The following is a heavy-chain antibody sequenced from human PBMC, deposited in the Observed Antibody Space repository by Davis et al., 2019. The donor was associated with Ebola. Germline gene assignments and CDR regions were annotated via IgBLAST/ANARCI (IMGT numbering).Heavy chain of an antibody. CDR3: ARDQGELRYFDWLLYGMDV. CDR1: GFTFSSYA. Sequence: GESLKISCAASGFTFSSYAMSWVRQAPGKGLEWVSAISGSGGSTYYADSVKGRFTISRDNAKNSLYLQMNSLRAEDTAVYYCARDQGELRYFDWLLYGMDVWGQGTTVTVSS. D-gene: IGHD3-9*01. CDR2: ISGSGGST. V-gene: IGHV3-23*01. J-gene: IGHJ6*02.